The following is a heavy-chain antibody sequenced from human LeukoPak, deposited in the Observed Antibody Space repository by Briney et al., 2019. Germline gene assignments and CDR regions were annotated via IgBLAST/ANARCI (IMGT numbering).Heavy chain of an antibody. D-gene: IGHD6-19*01. CDR2: INHSGST. Sequence: SETLSLTCAVYGGSFSGYYWSWIRQPPGKGLEWIGEINHSGSTNYNPSLKSRVTISVDTSKNQFSLKLSSVTAADTAVYYCARGSSMAGYSSGWYLVYYFDYWGQGTLVTVSS. CDR3: ARGSSMAGYSSGWYLVYYFDY. J-gene: IGHJ4*02. V-gene: IGHV4-34*01. CDR1: GGSFSGYY.